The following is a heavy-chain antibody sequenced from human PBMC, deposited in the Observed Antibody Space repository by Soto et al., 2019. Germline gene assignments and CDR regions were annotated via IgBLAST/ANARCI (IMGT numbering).Heavy chain of an antibody. CDR1: GGSIDSYY. D-gene: IGHD6-19*01. CDR3: ARAGSSGWYLDY. J-gene: IGHJ4*02. CDR2: IDDSGYS. Sequence: QVQLQESGPGLVKPSETLSLTCTVSGGSIDSYYWTWIRQPPGRGLECIAYIDDSGYSYSSPSLRSRVTLSVDTSKNQFSLKLTSVTTADAAVYYCARAGSSGWYLDYWGQGTQVAVSS. V-gene: IGHV4-59*01.